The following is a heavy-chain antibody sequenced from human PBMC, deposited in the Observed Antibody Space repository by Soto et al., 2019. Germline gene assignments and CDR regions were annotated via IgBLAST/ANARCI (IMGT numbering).Heavy chain of an antibody. CDR2: IDPSDSYT. V-gene: IGHV5-10-1*03. CDR3: ARPMKNAVALLNY. CDR1: GYSFPTYW. J-gene: IGHJ4*02. Sequence: EVQLVQSGGEVKKPGESLKISCKGSGYSFPTYWIRWVRQMPGKGLEWMGRIDPSDSYTSYRPSFQGHVTISVDKSIRTVDLQLSSLQASDTAMYYWARPMKNAVALLNYWVPGNLVSVSS. D-gene: IGHD3-22*01.